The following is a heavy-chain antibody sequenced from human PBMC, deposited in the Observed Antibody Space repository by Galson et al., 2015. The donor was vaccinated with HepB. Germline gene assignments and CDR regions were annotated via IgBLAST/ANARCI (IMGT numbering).Heavy chain of an antibody. CDR1: GGTFSSYA. V-gene: IGHV1-69*13. Sequence: SVKVSCKASGGTFSSYAISWVRQAPGQGLEWMGGIIPIFGTANYAQKFQGRVTITADESTSTAYMELSSLRSEDTAVYYCARGPICSSTSCAYFDYWGQGTLVAVSP. CDR3: ARGPICSSTSCAYFDY. J-gene: IGHJ4*02. CDR2: IIPIFGTA. D-gene: IGHD2-2*01.